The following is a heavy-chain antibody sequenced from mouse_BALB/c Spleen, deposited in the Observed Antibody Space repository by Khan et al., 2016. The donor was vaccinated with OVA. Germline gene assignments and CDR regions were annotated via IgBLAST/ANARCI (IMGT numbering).Heavy chain of an antibody. CDR3: ARGKYYGYYFDY. Sequence: EVQLQESGPGLVKPSQSLSLTCTVTGYSITSGYAWNWIRQFPGNKLEWMGYISYSGVTSYTPSLKSRISITRDTSKNQFFLQLNSVTTEDTATYDLARGKYYGYYFDYWGQGTTLTGSS. CDR2: ISYSGVT. CDR1: GYSITSGYA. D-gene: IGHD1-1*01. V-gene: IGHV3-2*02. J-gene: IGHJ2*01.